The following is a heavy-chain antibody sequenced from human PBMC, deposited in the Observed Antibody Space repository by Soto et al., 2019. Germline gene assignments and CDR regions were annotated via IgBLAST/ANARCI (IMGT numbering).Heavy chain of an antibody. CDR1: GGSFSGYY. CDR2: INHSGST. J-gene: IGHJ3*02. V-gene: IGHV4-34*01. D-gene: IGHD3-10*01. Sequence: SETQSLTYAVYGGSFSGYYGTWIRQPPGTGLEWIGEINHSGSTNYNPSLKSRVTISVDTSKNQFSLQWSSVTASDTAMYYCVGSYYYGSRSYYQVRAFDIWGQGTTVTVSS. CDR3: VGSYYYGSRSYYQVRAFDI.